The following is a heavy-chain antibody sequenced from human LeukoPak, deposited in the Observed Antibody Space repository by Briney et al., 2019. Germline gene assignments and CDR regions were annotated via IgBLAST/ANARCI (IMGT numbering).Heavy chain of an antibody. D-gene: IGHD6-25*01. Sequence: KPSETLSLTCTFSGGSSSSSTYYWGWIRQPPGKWVEWIGAIYYRGNTYYNPSLKSRITISVDTSKNQFSLNLNTVTAADTAVYYCARPPVAAPTSYFDYWGQGILVTVSS. CDR2: IYYRGNT. CDR1: GGSSSSSTYY. CDR3: ARPPVAAPTSYFDY. J-gene: IGHJ4*02. V-gene: IGHV4-39*01.